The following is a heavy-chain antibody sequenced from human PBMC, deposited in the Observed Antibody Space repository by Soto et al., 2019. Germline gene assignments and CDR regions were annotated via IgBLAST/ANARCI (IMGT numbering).Heavy chain of an antibody. CDR2: TRNKAGNYAT. D-gene: IGHD1-26*01. CDR1: GFTFSDHY. Sequence: EVQLVESGGGLVQPGGYLRLSCAASGFTFSDHYMDWVRQAPGKGLEWVGRTRNKAGNYATEYAASVKGRFTMSRDESKNSLDLQMNSLKNEDTAVYYCIGRSLGASEFAYWGQGILVTVSS. J-gene: IGHJ4*01. V-gene: IGHV3-72*01. CDR3: IGRSLGASEFAY.